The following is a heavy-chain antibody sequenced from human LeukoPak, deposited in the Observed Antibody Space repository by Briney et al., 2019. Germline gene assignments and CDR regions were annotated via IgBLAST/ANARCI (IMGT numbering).Heavy chain of an antibody. J-gene: IGHJ6*02. Sequence: PGGSLRLSCAASGFTFSSYGMHWVRQAPGKGLEWVALISYDGSNKYHADSVKGRFTISRDNSKNTVYLQMNSLRAEDTAVYYCAKRRDCSSTSCAPYYFYGMDVWGQGTTVTVS. CDR2: ISYDGSNK. V-gene: IGHV3-30*18. D-gene: IGHD2-2*01. CDR3: AKRRDCSSTSCAPYYFYGMDV. CDR1: GFTFSSYG.